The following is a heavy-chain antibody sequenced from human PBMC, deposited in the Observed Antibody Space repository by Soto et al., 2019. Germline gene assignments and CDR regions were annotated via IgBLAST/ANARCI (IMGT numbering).Heavy chain of an antibody. CDR2: ISSYGDNT. CDR1: GFTFSHYA. D-gene: IGHD1-7*01. J-gene: IGHJ4*02. V-gene: IGHV3-64*01. CDR3: ARVPRTGTTLGYFDY. Sequence: GGSLRLSCAASGFTFSHYAMHWVRQAPGKGLEFVSTISSYGDNTYYANSVKGRFTISRDNSKNTLFLQMGSLRAEERAVYYCARVPRTGTTLGYFDYWGQGTLVTVSS.